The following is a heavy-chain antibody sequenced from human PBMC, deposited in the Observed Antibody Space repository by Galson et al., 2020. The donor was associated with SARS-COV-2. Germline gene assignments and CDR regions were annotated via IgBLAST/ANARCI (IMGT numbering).Heavy chain of an antibody. D-gene: IGHD3-3*01. Sequence: NSGGSLRLSCAASGFTFSSYSMNWVRQAPGKGLEWVSSISSSSSYIYYADSVKGRFTISRDNAKNSLYLQMNSLRAEDTAVYYCARETHRVALEWFYYYYYMDVWGKGTTVTVSS. CDR2: ISSSSSYI. J-gene: IGHJ6*03. CDR1: GFTFSSYS. CDR3: ARETHRVALEWFYYYYYMDV. V-gene: IGHV3-21*01.